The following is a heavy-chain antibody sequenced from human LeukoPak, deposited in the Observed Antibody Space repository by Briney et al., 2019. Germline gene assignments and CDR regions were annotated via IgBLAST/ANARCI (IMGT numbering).Heavy chain of an antibody. Sequence: PSETLSLTCTVSGGSISSGGYYWSWIRQHPGKGLEWIGYIYYSGCTYYNPSLKSRVTISVDTSKNQFSLKLSSVTAADTAVYYCARVQARYQLLLGFYFDYWGQGTLVTVSS. CDR1: GGSISSGGYY. D-gene: IGHD2-2*01. V-gene: IGHV4-31*03. CDR2: IYYSGCT. CDR3: ARVQARYQLLLGFYFDY. J-gene: IGHJ4*02.